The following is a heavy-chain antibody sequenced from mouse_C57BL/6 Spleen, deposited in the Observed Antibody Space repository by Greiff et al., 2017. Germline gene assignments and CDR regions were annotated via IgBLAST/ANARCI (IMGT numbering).Heavy chain of an antibody. J-gene: IGHJ2*01. Sequence: VKLMESGAELVRPGTSVKVSCKASGYAFTNYLIEWVKQRPGQGLEWIGVINPGSGGTNYNEKFKGKATLTADKSSSTAYMQLSSLTSEDSAVYFCAREKNWFDYWGQGTTLTVSS. CDR2: INPGSGGT. CDR1: GYAFTNYL. D-gene: IGHD4-1*01. V-gene: IGHV1-54*01. CDR3: AREKNWFDY.